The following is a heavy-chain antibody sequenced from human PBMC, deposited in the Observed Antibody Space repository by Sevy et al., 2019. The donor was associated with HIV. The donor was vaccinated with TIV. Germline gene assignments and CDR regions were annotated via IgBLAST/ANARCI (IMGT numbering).Heavy chain of an antibody. Sequence: GGSLRLSCAASGFTFSSYWMSWVRQAPGKGLEWVANIKQDGSEKYYVDSVKGRFTISRDNAKNSLYLQMNSLRAEDTAVYYCARVGGGYPPGAFDIWGQGTMVTVSS. CDR3: ARVGGGYPPGAFDI. D-gene: IGHD1-26*01. CDR2: IKQDGSEK. CDR1: GFTFSSYW. V-gene: IGHV3-7*01. J-gene: IGHJ3*02.